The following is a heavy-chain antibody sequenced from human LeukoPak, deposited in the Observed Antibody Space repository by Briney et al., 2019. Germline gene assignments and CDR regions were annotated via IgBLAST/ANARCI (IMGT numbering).Heavy chain of an antibody. J-gene: IGHJ4*02. CDR1: GNTFTGYY. CDR2: INPNSGGT. V-gene: IGHV1-2*06. Sequence: ASVKVSCKASGNTFTGYYMHWVRQAPGQGLEWMGRINPNSGGTNYAQKFQGRVTMTRDTSISTAYMELSRLRSDDTAVYYCARDSEDIVVVVAAMWGQGTLVTVSS. CDR3: ARDSEDIVVVVAAM. D-gene: IGHD2-15*01.